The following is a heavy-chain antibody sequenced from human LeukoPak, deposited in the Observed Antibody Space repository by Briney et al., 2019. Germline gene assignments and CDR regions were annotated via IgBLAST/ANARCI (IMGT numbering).Heavy chain of an antibody. V-gene: IGHV3-53*01. CDR1: GFTVSSNY. Sequence: PGGSLRLSCAASGFTVSSNYMSWVRQAPGKGLEWVSVIYNTGSTYYADSVKGRFTISRDNSRTTLYLQMNSLRADDTAVYYCAKGGLYSREALDYWGQGTLVTVSS. CDR2: IYNTGST. CDR3: AKGGLYSREALDY. D-gene: IGHD1-26*01. J-gene: IGHJ4*02.